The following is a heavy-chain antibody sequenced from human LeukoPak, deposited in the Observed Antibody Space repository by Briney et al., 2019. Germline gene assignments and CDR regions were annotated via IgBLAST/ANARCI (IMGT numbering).Heavy chain of an antibody. Sequence: PSETLSLTCTVSGGSISSGVYYWSWIRQHPGRGLEWIGYIYYSGSTYYNPSLKSRVTISVDTSKNQFSLKLSSVTAADTAVYYCARALYYYYGMDVWGQGATVTVSS. CDR3: ARALYYYYGMDV. CDR2: IYYSGST. V-gene: IGHV4-31*03. J-gene: IGHJ6*02. CDR1: GGSISSGVYY.